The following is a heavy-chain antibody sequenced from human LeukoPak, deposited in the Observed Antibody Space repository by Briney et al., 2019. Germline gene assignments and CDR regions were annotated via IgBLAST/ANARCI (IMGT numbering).Heavy chain of an antibody. V-gene: IGHV1-69*13. CDR2: IIPIFGTA. Sequence: SVKVSCKASGYTFTSYAISWVRQAPGQGLEWMGGIIPIFGTANYAQKFQGRVTITADESTSTAYMELSSLRSEDTAVYYCARDSGRYFDWASNWFDPWGQGTLVTVSS. CDR1: GYTFTSYA. J-gene: IGHJ5*02. CDR3: ARDSGRYFDWASNWFDP. D-gene: IGHD3-9*01.